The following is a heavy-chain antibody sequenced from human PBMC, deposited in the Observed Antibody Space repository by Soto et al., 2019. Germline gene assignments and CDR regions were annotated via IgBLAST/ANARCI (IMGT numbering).Heavy chain of an antibody. V-gene: IGHV1-2*04. Sequence: ASVKVSCKASGYTFTGYYMHWVRQAPGQGLEWMGWINPNSGGTNYAQKFQGWVTMTRDTSISTAYMELGRLRSDDTAVYYCARGGPIVVVPAANNWFDPWGQGTLVTVSS. CDR3: ARGGPIVVVPAANNWFDP. J-gene: IGHJ5*02. CDR1: GYTFTGYY. CDR2: INPNSGGT. D-gene: IGHD2-2*01.